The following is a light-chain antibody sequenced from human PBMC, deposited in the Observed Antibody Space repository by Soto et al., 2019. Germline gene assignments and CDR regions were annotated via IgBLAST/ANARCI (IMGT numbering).Light chain of an antibody. CDR3: SSYTSSSTLYV. Sequence: QSALTQPASVSGSPGQSITISCTGSNTDVKLVSWYQQHPNKAPKLVIYEDTRRPSGISNRFSGSRSGNTASLTISGLQAEDESDYYCSSYTSSSTLYVFGTGTKLTVL. CDR1: NTDVKL. V-gene: IGLV2-14*02. J-gene: IGLJ1*01. CDR2: EDT.